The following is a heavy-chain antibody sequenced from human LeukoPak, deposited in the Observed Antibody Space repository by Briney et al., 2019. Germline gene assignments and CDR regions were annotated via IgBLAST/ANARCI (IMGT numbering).Heavy chain of an antibody. CDR3: AGHYRYCSGGSCSSWPI. D-gene: IGHD2-15*01. V-gene: IGHV4-39*01. CDR2: IYYSGST. J-gene: IGHJ3*02. CDR1: GGSISSSSYY. Sequence: SETLSLTCTVSGGSISSSSYYWGWIRQPPGKGLEWIGSIYYSGSTYYNPSLKSRVTISVDTSKNQFSLKLSSVTAADTAVYYCAGHYRYCSGGSCSSWPIWGQGTMVTVSS.